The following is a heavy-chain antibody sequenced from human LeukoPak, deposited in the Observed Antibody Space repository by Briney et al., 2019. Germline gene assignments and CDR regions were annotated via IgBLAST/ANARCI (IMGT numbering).Heavy chain of an antibody. J-gene: IGHJ2*01. V-gene: IGHV3-53*01. CDR1: GGSISNYY. CDR3: ARVGDHFHWYLDL. CDR2: LYSCSDT. Sequence: PSETLSLTCTVSGGSISNYYWNWVRQAPGKGLEWVSILYSCSDTYYADSVKGRFTISRDSSKNILSLQMNNLRAEDTAVYYCARVGDHFHWYLDLWGRGTLVTVSS. D-gene: IGHD3-10*01.